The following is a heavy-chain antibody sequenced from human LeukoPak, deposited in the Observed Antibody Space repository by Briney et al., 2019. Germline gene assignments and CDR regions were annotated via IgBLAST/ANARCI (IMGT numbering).Heavy chain of an antibody. V-gene: IGHV3-23*01. CDR1: GFTFNNYA. CDR3: AKDSRGFFDY. J-gene: IGHJ4*02. CDR2: ISGGGST. Sequence: TGGSLRLSCAASGFTFNNYAMSWVRQPPGKGLEWISTISGGGSTYYADSVKGRFTISRDNSKNTLYLQMSSLRAEDTAVYYCAKDSRGFFDYWGQGTLVTVSS. D-gene: IGHD2/OR15-2a*01.